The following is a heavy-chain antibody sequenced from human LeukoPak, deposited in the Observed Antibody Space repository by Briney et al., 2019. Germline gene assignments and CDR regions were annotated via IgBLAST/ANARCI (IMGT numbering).Heavy chain of an antibody. V-gene: IGHV1-18*01. CDR2: ISAYNGNT. CDR3: ARGRTYYYDSSGYYYGVYGMDV. D-gene: IGHD3-22*01. CDR1: GYTFTSYG. Sequence: ASVKVSCKASGYTFTSYGISGVRQAPGQGLEWMGWISAYNGNTNYAQKLQGRVTMTTDTSTSTAYMELRSLRSDDTAVYYCARGRTYYYDSSGYYYGVYGMDVWGQGTTVTVSS. J-gene: IGHJ6*02.